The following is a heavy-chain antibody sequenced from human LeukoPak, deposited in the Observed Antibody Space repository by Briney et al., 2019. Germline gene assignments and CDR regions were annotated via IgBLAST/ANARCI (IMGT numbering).Heavy chain of an antibody. V-gene: IGHV3-33*08. CDR3: ASVYSYGWFDY. CDR1: GFPFSTYT. D-gene: IGHD5-18*01. J-gene: IGHJ5*01. CDR2: IWYDGSNK. Sequence: GGSLRLSCAASGFPFSTYTMNWVRQAPGKGLEWVAVIWYDGSNKYYADSVKGRFTISRDNSKNTLYLQMNSLRAEDTAVYYCASVYSYGWFDYWGQGTLVTVSS.